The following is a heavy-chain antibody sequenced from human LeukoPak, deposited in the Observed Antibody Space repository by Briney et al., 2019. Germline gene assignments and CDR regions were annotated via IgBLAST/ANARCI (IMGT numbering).Heavy chain of an antibody. CDR3: AADRGYENYFEY. CDR1: GFTFRNHA. J-gene: IGHJ4*02. V-gene: IGHV3-21*04. CDR2: VSSRSSYI. Sequence: GRSLRLSCAASGFTFRNHAMNWVRQAPGKGLEWISSVSSRSSYIYYADSVKGRFTISRDNARNSVYLEMNSLRAADTAVYYCAADRGYENYFEYWGQGTLVTVSS. D-gene: IGHD5-18*01.